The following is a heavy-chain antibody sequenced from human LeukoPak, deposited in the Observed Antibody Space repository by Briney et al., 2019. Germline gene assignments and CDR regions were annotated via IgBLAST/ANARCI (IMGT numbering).Heavy chain of an antibody. V-gene: IGHV1-18*01. J-gene: IGHJ5*02. Sequence: ASVRVSCKASGYTFTIYGISWVRQAPGQGLEWMGWISAYNGNTNYAQKLQGRVTMTTDTSTSTAYMELRSLRSDDTAVYYCAREWHGSSSDWFDPWGQGTLVTVSS. CDR3: AREWHGSSSDWFDP. CDR2: ISAYNGNT. D-gene: IGHD6-13*01. CDR1: GYTFTIYG.